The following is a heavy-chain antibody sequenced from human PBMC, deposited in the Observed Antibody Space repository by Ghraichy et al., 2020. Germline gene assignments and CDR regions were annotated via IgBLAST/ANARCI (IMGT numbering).Heavy chain of an antibody. CDR2: ISSSGSTI. CDR1: GFTFSDYY. CDR3: ARDMRDDFWSGYLMAAHYYYGMDV. J-gene: IGHJ6*02. D-gene: IGHD3-3*01. Sequence: GGSLRLSCAASGFTFSDYYMSWIRQAPGKGLEWVSYISSSGSTIYYADSVKGRFTISRDNAKNSLYLQMNSLRAEDTAVYYCARDMRDDFWSGYLMAAHYYYGMDVWGQGTTVTVSS. V-gene: IGHV3-11*01.